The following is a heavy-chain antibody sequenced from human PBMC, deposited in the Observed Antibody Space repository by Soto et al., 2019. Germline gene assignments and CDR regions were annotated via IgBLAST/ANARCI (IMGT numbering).Heavy chain of an antibody. CDR3: AKTRNNLMTWVHAFDI. CDR2: ISYDGSNK. CDR1: GFTFSSYG. V-gene: IGHV3-30*18. D-gene: IGHD1-1*01. Sequence: ESGGGVVQPGRSLRLSCAASGFTFSSYGMHWVRQAPGKGLEWVAVISYDGSNKYYADSVKGLFTISRDNSQNTLYLHMNSLRPEDTAVYYCAKTRNNLMTWVHAFDIWGHGTMVTVSS. J-gene: IGHJ3*02.